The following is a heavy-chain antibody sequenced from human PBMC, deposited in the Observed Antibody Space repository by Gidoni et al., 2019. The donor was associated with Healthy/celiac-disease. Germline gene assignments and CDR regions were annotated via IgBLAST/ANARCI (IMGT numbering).Heavy chain of an antibody. CDR3: ARVAAGTGWFDP. CDR1: GFPFSSSS. D-gene: IGHD6-19*01. J-gene: IGHJ5*02. Sequence: EVQLVESGGGLVQPGGSLRLSCAASGFPFSSSSINWVRQAPGKGLGWVTYISSSSITIYYADSVKGRFTISRDNAKNSLYLQMNSLRAEDTAVYYCARVAAGTGWFDPWGQGTLVTVSS. CDR2: ISSSSITI. V-gene: IGHV3-48*01.